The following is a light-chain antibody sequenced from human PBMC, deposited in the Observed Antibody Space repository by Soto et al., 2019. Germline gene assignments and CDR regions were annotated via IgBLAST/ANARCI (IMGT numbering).Light chain of an antibody. Sequence: EIVLAQSPGTLSLSPGESATLSSRASQSVSSSFLAWYQQKAGQAPRLLIYGASRRATGIPDRFSGSGSGTDFTLTISRLEPEDFAVYYCQQYVSSPWAFGQGTKVEI. V-gene: IGKV3-20*01. CDR1: QSVSSSF. CDR2: GAS. J-gene: IGKJ1*01. CDR3: QQYVSSPWA.